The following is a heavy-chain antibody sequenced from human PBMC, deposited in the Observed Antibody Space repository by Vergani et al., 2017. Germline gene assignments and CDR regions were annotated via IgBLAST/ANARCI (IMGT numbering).Heavy chain of an antibody. CDR2: MNPNSGNT. J-gene: IGHJ3*02. D-gene: IGHD6-6*01. V-gene: IGHV1-8*01. CDR1: GYRFTSYD. CDR3: ARVLVVYSSYHDAFDI. Sequence: QVQLVQSGAEVKKPGASVKVSCEASGYRFTSYDIHWVRQATGQGLEWMGWMNPNSGNTVYAQKFQGRVTMTRDTSISTAYMELSRLRSDDTAVYYCARVLVVYSSYHDAFDIWGQGTMVTVSS.